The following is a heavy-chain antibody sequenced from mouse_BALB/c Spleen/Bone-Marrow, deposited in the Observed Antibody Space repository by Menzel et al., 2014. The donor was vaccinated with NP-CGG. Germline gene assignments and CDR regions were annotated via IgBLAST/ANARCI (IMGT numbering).Heavy chain of an antibody. D-gene: IGHD1-1*01. V-gene: IGHV5-17*02. CDR1: GFTFSSFG. Sequence: EVHLVEPGGGLVQPGGSRKLSCAASGFTFSSFGMHWVRQAPEKGLEWVAYISSGSSTIYYADTVMGRFTISRDNPKNTLFLQMTSLRSEDTAMYYCARSGSSSGYFDYWGQGTTLTVSS. CDR2: ISSGSSTI. CDR3: ARSGSSSGYFDY. J-gene: IGHJ2*01.